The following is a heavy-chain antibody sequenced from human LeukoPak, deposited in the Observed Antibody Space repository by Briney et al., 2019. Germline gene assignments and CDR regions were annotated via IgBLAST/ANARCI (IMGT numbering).Heavy chain of an antibody. J-gene: IGHJ4*02. V-gene: IGHV3-21*01. CDR1: GFTFSSYS. Sequence: AGCLRLSCAASGFTFSSYSMNWVRQAPGKGLEWVSSISSSSSYIYYADSVKGRFTISRDNAKNSLYLQMNSLRAEDTAVYYCARVTEAPYYFDYWGQGTLVTVSS. CDR3: ARVTEAPYYFDY. CDR2: ISSSSSYI.